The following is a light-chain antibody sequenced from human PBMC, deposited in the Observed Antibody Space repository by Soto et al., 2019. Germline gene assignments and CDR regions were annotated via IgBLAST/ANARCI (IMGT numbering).Light chain of an antibody. V-gene: IGKV3-20*01. CDR1: QSVSSNH. CDR3: QQYGSSPVT. Sequence: EIVLTQSPGTLSLSPGDRATLSCRASQSVSSNHLAWYQQKLGQAPRLLIYDASIRATGIPDRFSGRGSGTYFLPTISRLEHEYSVLYYCQQYGSSPVTFGQGTKVEIK. J-gene: IGKJ1*01. CDR2: DAS.